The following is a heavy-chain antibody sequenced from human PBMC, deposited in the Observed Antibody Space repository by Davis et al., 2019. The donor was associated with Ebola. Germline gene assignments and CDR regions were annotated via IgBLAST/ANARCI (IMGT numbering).Heavy chain of an antibody. CDR2: ISYDGSNE. CDR1: GFTFSTYG. Sequence: GESLKISCAASGFTFSTYGMHWVRQAPGKGLEWVSFISYDGSNEYYGDSVKGRFTISRDNADNTLYLQTNSLSTEDTAVYYCAKETGSSGSSFQSYFDFWGQGTLVTVSS. D-gene: IGHD1-26*01. CDR3: AKETGSSGSSFQSYFDF. V-gene: IGHV3-30*18. J-gene: IGHJ4*02.